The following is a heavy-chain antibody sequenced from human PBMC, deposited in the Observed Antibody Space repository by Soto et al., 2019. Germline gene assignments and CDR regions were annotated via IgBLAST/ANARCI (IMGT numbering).Heavy chain of an antibody. D-gene: IGHD3-22*01. CDR1: GFSLSTSGMC. CDR2: IDWDDDK. Sequence: SGPTLVNPTQTLTLTCTFSGFSLSTSGMCVSWIRQPPGKALEWLARIDWDDDKYYSTSLKTRLTISKDTSKNQVVLTMTNMDPVDTATYYCARIRPEYYYDSSGYYPDDAFDIWGQGTMVT. CDR3: ARIRPEYYYDSSGYYPDDAFDI. V-gene: IGHV2-70*11. J-gene: IGHJ3*02.